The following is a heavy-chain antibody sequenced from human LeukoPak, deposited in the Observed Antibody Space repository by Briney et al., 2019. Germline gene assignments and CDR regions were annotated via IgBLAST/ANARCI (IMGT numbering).Heavy chain of an antibody. J-gene: IGHJ6*03. CDR1: GGFISSYY. CDR2: IYYSGST. D-gene: IGHD6-6*01. CDR3: ARTDSSSSYYYYYMDV. Sequence: SETLTLTCTVSGGFISSYYWSWIRQPPGKGLEWIGYIYYSGSTNYNPSLKSRVTISVDTSKNQFSLKLSSVTAADTAVYYCARTDSSSSYYYYYMDVWGKGTTVTVSS. V-gene: IGHV4-59*01.